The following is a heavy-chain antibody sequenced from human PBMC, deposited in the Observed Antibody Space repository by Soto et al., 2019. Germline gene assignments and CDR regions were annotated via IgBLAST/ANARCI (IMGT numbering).Heavy chain of an antibody. CDR2: ISKSDYT. CDR3: AREDSIIIPAVSDF. J-gene: IGHJ4*02. Sequence: GGSLRLSCTVSGFAFNNYGINWVRQAPGKGLEWVSSISKSDYTYYSDSVKGRFTISRDNAKNSVSLQMNNMRVEDTAVYYCAREDSIIIPAVSDFWGKGTLVTVAS. V-gene: IGHV3-21*01. CDR1: GFAFNNYG. D-gene: IGHD2-2*01.